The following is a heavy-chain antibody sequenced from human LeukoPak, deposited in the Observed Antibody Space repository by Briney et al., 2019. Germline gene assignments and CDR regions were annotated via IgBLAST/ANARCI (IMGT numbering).Heavy chain of an antibody. J-gene: IGHJ6*02. V-gene: IGHV4-30-4*01. D-gene: IGHD4-17*01. CDR1: GGSISSGDYY. CDR3: AREGPTPTVTIRRGILLNGMDV. CDR2: IYYSGST. Sequence: PSQTLSLTCTVSGGSISSGDYYWSWIRQPPGKGLEWIGYIYYSGSTYYNPSLKSRVTISVGTSKNQFSLKLSSVTAADTAVYYCAREGPTPTVTIRRGILLNGMDVWGQGTTVTVSS.